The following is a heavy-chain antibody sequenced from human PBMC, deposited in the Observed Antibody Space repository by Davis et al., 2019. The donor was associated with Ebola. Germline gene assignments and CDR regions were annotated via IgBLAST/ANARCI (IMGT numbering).Heavy chain of an antibody. CDR1: GFTFSSYA. CDR3: AKDDWADGYNIDFDY. D-gene: IGHD5-24*01. J-gene: IGHJ4*02. Sequence: PGGSLRLSCAASGFTFSSYAMSWVRQAPGKGLEWVSAISGSGGSTYYADSVKGRFTISRDNSKNTLYLQMNSLRAEDTAVYYCAKDDWADGYNIDFDYWGQGTLVTVSS. CDR2: ISGSGGST. V-gene: IGHV3-23*01.